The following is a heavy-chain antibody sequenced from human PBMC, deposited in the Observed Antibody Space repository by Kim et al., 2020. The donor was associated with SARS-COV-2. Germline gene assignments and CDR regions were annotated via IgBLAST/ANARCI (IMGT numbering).Heavy chain of an antibody. J-gene: IGHJ3*02. Sequence: SETLSLTCTVSGGSISSGDYYWSWIRQPPGKGLEWIGYIYYSGSTYYNPSLKSRVTISVDTSKNQFSLKLSSVTAADTAVYYCANLALGYCSGGSCYGAFDIWGQGTMVTVSS. CDR3: ANLALGYCSGGSCYGAFDI. CDR1: GGSISSGDYY. CDR2: IYYSGST. V-gene: IGHV4-30-4*01. D-gene: IGHD2-15*01.